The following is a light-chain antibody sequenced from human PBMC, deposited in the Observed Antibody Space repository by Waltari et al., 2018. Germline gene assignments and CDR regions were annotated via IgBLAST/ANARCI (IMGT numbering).Light chain of an antibody. Sequence: DIVMTQSPDSLAVSLGERATINCKSSQNILYHSNNKNYLAWYQQKPRQPPKLLIYWASTRESGVPDRFSGSGSGADFTLTISSLQAEDVAVYYCQQSYTTPWTFGQGTKVEIK. V-gene: IGKV4-1*01. CDR2: WAS. CDR1: QNILYHSNNKNY. J-gene: IGKJ1*01. CDR3: QQSYTTPWT.